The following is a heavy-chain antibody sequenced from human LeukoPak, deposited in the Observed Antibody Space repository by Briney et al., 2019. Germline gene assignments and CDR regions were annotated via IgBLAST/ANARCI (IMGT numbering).Heavy chain of an antibody. CDR1: GYTFTGYY. J-gene: IGHJ4*02. V-gene: IGHV1-18*04. D-gene: IGHD4-17*01. CDR2: ISAYNGNT. Sequence: ASVKVSCKASGYTFTGYYMHWVRQAPGQGLEWMGWISAYNGNTNYAQKLQGRVTMTTDTSTSTDYMELKSMRSDDTAVYYCARTPPPHSYYGDHVWGQGTLVTVSS. CDR3: ARTPPPHSYYGDHV.